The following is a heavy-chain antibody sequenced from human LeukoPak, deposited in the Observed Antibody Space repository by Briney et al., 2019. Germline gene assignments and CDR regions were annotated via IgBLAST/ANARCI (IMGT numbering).Heavy chain of an antibody. Sequence: SETLSLTCTVSGGSISSGDYYWSWIRQPPGKGLEWIRYIYYSGSTYYNPSLKSRVTISVDTSKNQFSLKLSSVTAADTAVYYCARGTLEWLLRYYYYGMDVWGQGTTVTVSS. CDR1: GGSISSGDYY. CDR2: IYYSGST. D-gene: IGHD3-3*01. V-gene: IGHV4-30-4*01. CDR3: ARGTLEWLLRYYYYGMDV. J-gene: IGHJ6*02.